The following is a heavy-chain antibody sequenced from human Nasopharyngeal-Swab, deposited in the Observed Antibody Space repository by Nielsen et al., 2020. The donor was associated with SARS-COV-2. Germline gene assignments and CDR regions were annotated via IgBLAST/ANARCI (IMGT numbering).Heavy chain of an antibody. Sequence: GESLKISCAASGFTFSSYAMSWVRQAPGKGLEWVSAISGSGGSTYYADSVKGRFTISRDNSKNTLYLQMNSLRAEDTAVYYCAKDQHSGGFDYWGQRTLVTVSS. CDR2: ISGSGGST. CDR1: GFTFSSYA. D-gene: IGHD3-16*01. CDR3: AKDQHSGGFDY. V-gene: IGHV3-23*01. J-gene: IGHJ4*02.